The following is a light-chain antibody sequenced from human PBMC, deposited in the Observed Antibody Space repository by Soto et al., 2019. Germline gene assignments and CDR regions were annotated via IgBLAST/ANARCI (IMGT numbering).Light chain of an antibody. CDR3: QQYNSYWT. Sequence: DIQMTQTPSSLSASVGDRVTITCRASQSISSYLNWYQQKPGKAPKFLIHAASTLQSGVPSRFSGSGSGTDFTLSISSLQPEDFATYYCQQYNSYWTFGQGTKVDIK. J-gene: IGKJ1*01. V-gene: IGKV1-39*01. CDR2: AAS. CDR1: QSISSY.